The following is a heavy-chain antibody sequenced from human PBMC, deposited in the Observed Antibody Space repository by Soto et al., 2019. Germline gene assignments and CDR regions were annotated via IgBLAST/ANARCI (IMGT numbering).Heavy chain of an antibody. CDR1: GYTFTIYG. J-gene: IGHJ6*02. CDR3: ARGGFYDSSGARNYYYYGMNV. V-gene: IGHV1-18*01. CDR2: ISAYNGNT. D-gene: IGHD3-22*01. Sequence: ASVKVSCKASGYTFTIYGISWVRQAPGQGLEWMGWISAYNGNTNYAQKLQGRVSMTTDTSTKTAYMELRSLRSDDTAMYYCARGGFYDSSGARNYYYYGMNVWGQGTTVTVSS.